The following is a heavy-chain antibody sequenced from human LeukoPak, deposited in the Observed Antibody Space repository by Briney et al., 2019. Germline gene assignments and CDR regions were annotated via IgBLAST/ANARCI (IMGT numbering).Heavy chain of an antibody. Sequence: PSETLSLTCTVFGGSISSYYWGWIRQPAGKGLEWIGRIYTSGSTKYNPSLKSRVTMSIDTSKNQFSLKLSSVTAADTAVYYCARHGGSYSFDYWGQGTLVTVSS. D-gene: IGHD1-26*01. CDR2: IYTSGST. CDR3: ARHGGSYSFDY. J-gene: IGHJ4*02. CDR1: GGSISSYY. V-gene: IGHV4-4*07.